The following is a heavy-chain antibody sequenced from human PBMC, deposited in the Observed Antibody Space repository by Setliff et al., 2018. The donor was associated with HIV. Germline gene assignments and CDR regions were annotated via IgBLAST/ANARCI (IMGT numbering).Heavy chain of an antibody. CDR1: DGSFSSDY. D-gene: IGHD3-3*01. J-gene: IGHJ4*02. CDR2: IYYSGST. CDR3: PGKAPEWVSLISWDGYNTYYADSVQGRFTISRDNSKNSLYLEMSSLTNGDTAFYYCAKDTQTGYYDY. Sequence: SETLSLTCTVSDGSFSSDYWTWIRQTPGKGLEWIGYIYYSGSTKYNPSLTSRVTISVDTSKNHFSLKLTFDDYTMHWVRQAPGKAPEWVSLISWDGYNTYYADSVQGRFTISRDNSKNSLYLEMSSLTNGDTAFYYCAKDTQTGYYDYWGQGTLVTVSS. V-gene: IGHV4-59*01.